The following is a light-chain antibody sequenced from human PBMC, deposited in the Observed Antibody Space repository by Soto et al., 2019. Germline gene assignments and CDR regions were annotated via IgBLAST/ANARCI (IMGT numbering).Light chain of an antibody. J-gene: IGLJ2*01. CDR1: SSDVGYYHY. V-gene: IGLV2-14*03. CDR3: NSYTSSGTYVL. CDR2: DVD. Sequence: QSALTQPASVSGSPGQSITISCTGTSSDVGYYHYVSWYQHHPGKAPKLMIYDVDNRPSGVSDRFSGSKSGNTASLTISGLQAEDEADYYCNSYTSSGTYVLFGGGTKLT.